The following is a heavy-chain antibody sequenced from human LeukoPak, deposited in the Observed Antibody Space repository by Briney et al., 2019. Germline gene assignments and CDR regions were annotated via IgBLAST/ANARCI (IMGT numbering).Heavy chain of an antibody. CDR2: IRYDGSNK. Sequence: PGGSLRLSCAASGFTFSSYGMHWVHQAPDKGLEWVAFIRYDGSNKYYADSVKGRFTISRDNSKNTLYLQMNSLRAEDTAVYYCAKDLYEDYYMDVWGKGTTVTVSS. V-gene: IGHV3-30*02. J-gene: IGHJ6*03. CDR3: AKDLYEDYYMDV. D-gene: IGHD3-16*01. CDR1: GFTFSSYG.